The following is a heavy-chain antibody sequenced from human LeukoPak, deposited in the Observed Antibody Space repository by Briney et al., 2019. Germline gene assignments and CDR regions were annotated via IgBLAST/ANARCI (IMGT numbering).Heavy chain of an antibody. D-gene: IGHD6-19*01. V-gene: IGHV1-8*03. J-gene: IGHJ6*03. CDR2: MNPNSGNT. CDR3: ARGANTGYSSGWYYYYYYMDV. Sequence: ASVKVSCKASGYTFTSYDINWVRQATGQGLEWMGWMNPNSGNTGYAQKFQGRVTITRNTSISTAYMELSSLRSEDTAVYYCARGANTGYSSGWYYYYYYMDVWGKGTTVTVSS. CDR1: GYTFTSYD.